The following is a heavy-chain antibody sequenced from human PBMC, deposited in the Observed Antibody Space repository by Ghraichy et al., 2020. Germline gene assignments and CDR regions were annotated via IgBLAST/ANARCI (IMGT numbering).Heavy chain of an antibody. CDR3: AKDQAPSDQLLYEGFDY. Sequence: GGSLRLSCAASGFTFDDYAMHWVRQAPGKGLEWVSGISWNSGSIGYADSVKGRFTISRDNAKNSLYLQMNSLRAEDTALYYCAKDQAPSDQLLYEGFDYWGQGTLVTVSS. CDR2: ISWNSGSI. V-gene: IGHV3-9*01. CDR1: GFTFDDYA. J-gene: IGHJ4*02. D-gene: IGHD2-2*02.